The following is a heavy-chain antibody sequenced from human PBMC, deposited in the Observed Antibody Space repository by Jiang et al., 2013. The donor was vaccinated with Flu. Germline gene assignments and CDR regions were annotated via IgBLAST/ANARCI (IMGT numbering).Heavy chain of an antibody. CDR2: IYPSDSDT. D-gene: IGHD4-17*01. CDR1: GYSFTSFW. J-gene: IGHJ4*02. V-gene: IGHV5-51*01. Sequence: GAEVKKPGESLKISCKGSGYSFTSFWIGWVRQMPGKGLEWVGIIYPSDSDTKYSPSFQGHVTISADKSISTAYLHWSSLKASDTAIYYCARLDTVPIDYWGQGTLVTVSS. CDR3: ARLDTVPIDY.